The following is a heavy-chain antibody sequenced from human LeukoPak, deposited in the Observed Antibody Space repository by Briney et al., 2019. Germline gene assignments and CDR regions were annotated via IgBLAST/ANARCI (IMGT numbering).Heavy chain of an antibody. CDR1: GFTFSSYG. CDR3: AKDLGHYYGSGGFDY. J-gene: IGHJ4*02. CDR2: IRYDGSNK. Sequence: GGSLRLSCAASGFTFSSYGMHWVRQAPGKGLERVAFIRYDGSNKYYADSVKGRFTISRDNSKNTVYLQMNSLRAEDTAVYYCAKDLGHYYGSGGFDYWGQGTLVTVSS. D-gene: IGHD3-10*01. V-gene: IGHV3-30*02.